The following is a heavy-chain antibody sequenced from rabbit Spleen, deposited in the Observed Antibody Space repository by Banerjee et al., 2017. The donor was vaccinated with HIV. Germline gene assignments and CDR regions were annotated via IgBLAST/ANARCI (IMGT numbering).Heavy chain of an antibody. CDR1: GFSFSSSYW. CDR2: VGAGSTGNT. J-gene: IGHJ4*01. D-gene: IGHD7-1*01. V-gene: IGHV1S45*01. CDR3: ARAGYSSNNAATGSNL. Sequence: QEQLVESGGGLVQPEGSLTLTCTASGFSFSSSYWMCWVRQAPGKGLEWIACVGAGSTGNTYYASWAKGRFTISKPSSTTVTLQMTSLTAADTATYFCARAGYSSNNAATGSNLWGPGTLVTVS.